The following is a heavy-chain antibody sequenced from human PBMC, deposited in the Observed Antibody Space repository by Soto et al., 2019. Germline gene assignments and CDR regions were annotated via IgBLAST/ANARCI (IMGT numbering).Heavy chain of an antibody. V-gene: IGHV3-21*01. CDR1: GFTFSSYS. J-gene: IGHJ4*02. CDR3: ARGAAAGTPGFDY. D-gene: IGHD6-13*01. Sequence: VQLVESGGGLVKPGGSLRLSCAASGFTFSSYSMNWVRQAPGKGLEWVSSISSSSSYIYYADSVKGRFTISRDNAKNSLYLQMNSLRAEDTAVYYCARGAAAGTPGFDYWGQGTLVTVSS. CDR2: ISSSSSYI.